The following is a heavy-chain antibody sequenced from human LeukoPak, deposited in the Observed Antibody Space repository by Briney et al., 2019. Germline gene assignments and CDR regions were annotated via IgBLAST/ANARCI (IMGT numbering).Heavy chain of an antibody. CDR2: IWYDGSNK. J-gene: IGHJ4*02. CDR1: GFIFSNYG. Sequence: PGGSLRLSCAASGFIFSNYGMHWVRQAPGKGLEWVAVIWYDGSNKYYADSVKGRFTISRDNSKNTVYLQMNSLRVEDTAIYYCARDDYYDRSGYPGYWGQGTLVTVSS. V-gene: IGHV3-33*01. CDR3: ARDDYYDRSGYPGY. D-gene: IGHD3-22*01.